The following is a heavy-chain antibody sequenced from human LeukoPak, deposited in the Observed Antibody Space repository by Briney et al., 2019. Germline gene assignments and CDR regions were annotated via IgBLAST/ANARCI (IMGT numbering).Heavy chain of an antibody. CDR1: GGSIRSYY. V-gene: IGHV4-38-2*02. CDR2: IYHSGST. D-gene: IGHD3-10*01. CDR3: AREKGYGSGSYQDY. Sequence: PSETLSLTCTVSGGSIRSYYWSWIRQPPGKGLEWIGSIYHSGSTYYNPSLKSRVTISVDTSKNQFSLKLSSVTAADTAVYYCAREKGYGSGSYQDYWGQGTLVTVSS. J-gene: IGHJ4*02.